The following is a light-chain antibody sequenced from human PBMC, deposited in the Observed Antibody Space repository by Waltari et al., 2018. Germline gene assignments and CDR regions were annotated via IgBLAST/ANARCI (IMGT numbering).Light chain of an antibody. V-gene: IGLV3-1*01. CDR2: HDS. CDR1: HLGDKS. J-gene: IGLJ2*01. CDR3: QAWDSSTKVV. Sequence: SYELTQPPSVSVSPGQTASIPCSGDHLGDKSVSWYQQKPGQSPVLVIYHDSKRPSGIPERLSGSNSGNTATLTISGTQAMDEADYFCQAWDSSTKVVFGGGTKLTVL.